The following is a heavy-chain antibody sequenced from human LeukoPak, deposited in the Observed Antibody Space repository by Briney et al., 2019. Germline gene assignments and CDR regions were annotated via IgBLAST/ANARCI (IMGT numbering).Heavy chain of an antibody. V-gene: IGHV4-34*01. J-gene: IGHJ4*02. D-gene: IGHD5-18*01. CDR3: ATTTAMVGGADY. CDR2: INHSGST. Sequence: SETLSLTCAVYGGSFSGYYWSWIRQPPGKGLEWIGEINHSGSTNYNPSLKSRVTISVDTSKNQFSLKLSSVTAADTAVYYCATTTAMVGGADYWGQGTLVTVSS. CDR1: GGSFSGYY.